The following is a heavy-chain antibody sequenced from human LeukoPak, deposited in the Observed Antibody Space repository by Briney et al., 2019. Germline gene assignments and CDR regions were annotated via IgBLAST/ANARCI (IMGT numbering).Heavy chain of an antibody. CDR3: ALLLWFGGSPAPFDP. Sequence: GASVKVSCKASGYTFTSYYMHWVRQAPGQGLEWMGIINPSGGSTSYAQKFQGRVTMTRDTSTSTVYMELSSLRSEDTAVYYCALLLWFGGSPAPFDPWGQGTLVTVSS. V-gene: IGHV1-46*01. CDR2: INPSGGST. J-gene: IGHJ5*02. CDR1: GYTFTSYY. D-gene: IGHD3-10*01.